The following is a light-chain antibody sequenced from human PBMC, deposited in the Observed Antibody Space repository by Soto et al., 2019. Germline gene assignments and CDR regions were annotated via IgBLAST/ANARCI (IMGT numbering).Light chain of an antibody. Sequence: QSVLTQAPSVSAAPGPNVIISCSGSSSNIGNNFVSWFQQFPGTAPKLLIYDKTKRPSGIPERFSGSKSGTSATLAITGVQTGDEAYYYGGAWDSSLSAWVFGGGTKLTVL. CDR2: DKT. V-gene: IGLV1-51*01. CDR3: GAWDSSLSAWV. CDR1: SSNIGNNF. J-gene: IGLJ3*02.